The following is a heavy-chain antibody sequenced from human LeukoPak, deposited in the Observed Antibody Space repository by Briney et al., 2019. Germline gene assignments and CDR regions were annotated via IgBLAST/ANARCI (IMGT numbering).Heavy chain of an antibody. CDR1: GGTFSSYA. J-gene: IGHJ6*04. CDR3: ARVRSSWSGYMDV. CDR2: IFPIFGTA. V-gene: IGHV1-69*05. D-gene: IGHD3-3*01. Sequence: SVKVSCKASGGTFSSYAISWVRQAPGQGLEWMGGIFPIFGTANYAQKFQGRVTITTDESTSTAYMELSSLRSEDTAVYYCARVRSSWSGYMDVWGKGTTVTVSS.